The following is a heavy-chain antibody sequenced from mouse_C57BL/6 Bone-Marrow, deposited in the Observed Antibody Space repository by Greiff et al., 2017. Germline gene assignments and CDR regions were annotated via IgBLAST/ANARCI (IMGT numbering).Heavy chain of an antibody. CDR1: GFTFSSYA. V-gene: IGHV5-4*03. D-gene: IGHD2-1*01. J-gene: IGHJ2*01. CDR2: ISDGGSYT. CDR3: ARGGWYYYFDY. Sequence: EVMLVESGGGLVKPGGSLKLSCAASGFTFSSYAMSWVRQTPEKRLEWVATISDGGSYTYYPDNVKGRFTISRDNAKNNLYLQMSHLKSEDTTMYYCARGGWYYYFDYWGQGTTLTVSS.